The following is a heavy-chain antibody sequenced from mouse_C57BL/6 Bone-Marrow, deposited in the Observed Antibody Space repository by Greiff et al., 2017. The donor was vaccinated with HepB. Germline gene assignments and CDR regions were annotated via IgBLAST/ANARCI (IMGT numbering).Heavy chain of an antibody. CDR2: IDPSDSYT. CDR1: GYTFTSYW. V-gene: IGHV1-50*01. D-gene: IGHD1-1*01. CDR3: ASYYYGSSYGWFAY. Sequence: QVQLQQPGAELVKPGASVKLSCTASGYTFTSYWMQWVKQRPGQGLEWIGEIDPSDSYTNYNQKFKGKATLTVDTSSSTAYMQLSSLTSEDSAVYYCASYYYGSSYGWFAYWGQGTLVTVSA. J-gene: IGHJ3*01.